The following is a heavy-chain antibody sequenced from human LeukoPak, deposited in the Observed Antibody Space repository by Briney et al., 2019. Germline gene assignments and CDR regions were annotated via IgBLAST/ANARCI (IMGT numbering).Heavy chain of an antibody. V-gene: IGHV4-59*01. CDR3: VRKGCSCRYCYFLDF. D-gene: IGHD2-21*01. CDR2: IYNSGRT. CDR1: GASISKYH. Sequence: SETLSLTCTVSGASISKYHWSWIRQVPGEGLEWIGSIYNSGRTTYNPSLKTRVSISFDTSRNDFSLKVTSVTAADTAVYYCVRKGCSCRYCYFLDFWGQGALVTVYS. J-gene: IGHJ4*02.